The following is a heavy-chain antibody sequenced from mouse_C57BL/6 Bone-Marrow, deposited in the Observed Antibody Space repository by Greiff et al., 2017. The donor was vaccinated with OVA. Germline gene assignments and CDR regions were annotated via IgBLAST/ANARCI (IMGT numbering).Heavy chain of an antibody. Sequence: QVQLQQPGAELVKPGASVKLSSKASGYTFTSYWMHWVKQRPIQGLEWIGNIDPSDSETHYNQKFKDKATLTVDKSSSTAYMQLSSLTSEDSAVYYCARCVDYYGSSYEGFAYWGQGTLVTVSA. J-gene: IGHJ3*01. CDR3: ARCVDYYGSSYEGFAY. D-gene: IGHD1-1*01. CDR1: GYTFTSYW. CDR2: IDPSDSET. V-gene: IGHV1-52*01.